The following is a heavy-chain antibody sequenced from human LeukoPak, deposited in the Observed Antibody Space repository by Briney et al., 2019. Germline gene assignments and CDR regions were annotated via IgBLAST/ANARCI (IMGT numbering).Heavy chain of an antibody. CDR1: GFTFSSYD. J-gene: IGHJ4*02. V-gene: IGHV3-13*04. D-gene: IGHD4-17*01. Sequence: PGGSLRLSCAASGFTFSSYDMHWVRQATGKGLEWVSAIGTAGDTYYPGSVKGRFTISRENAKNSLYLQMNSLSAEDTAVYYCATFMTTVTIPDYWGQGTLVTVSS. CDR3: ATFMTTVTIPDY. CDR2: IGTAGDT.